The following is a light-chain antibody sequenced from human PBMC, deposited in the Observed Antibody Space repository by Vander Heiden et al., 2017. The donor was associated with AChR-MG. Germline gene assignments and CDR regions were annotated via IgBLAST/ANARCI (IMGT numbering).Light chain of an antibody. CDR1: QSVSSCY. CDR2: GAS. V-gene: IGKV3-20*01. Sequence: EIVLTQSPGTLSLSPGERATLACTASQSVSSCYLAWYQQTPGQAPRLLIYGASSRATGIPDRFSGSGSGTDFTLTISRLEPEDFAVYYCQQYGSVVTFGGGTKVEIK. J-gene: IGKJ4*01. CDR3: QQYGSVVT.